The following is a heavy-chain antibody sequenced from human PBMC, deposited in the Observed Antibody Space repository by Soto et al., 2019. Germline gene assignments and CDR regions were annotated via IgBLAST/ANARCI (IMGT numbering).Heavy chain of an antibody. D-gene: IGHD3-22*01. CDR3: AKDEGVTMSGLEG. Sequence: EVQLLESGGGLVQPGGSLRLSCAASGFTFSNYAMTWVRQAPGKGLEWVSAVSGSGSTTHYADSLKGRFIISRDNSKNTLYLQINSLKADDTAVYYCAKDEGVTMSGLEGWGQGTLVTVSS. CDR2: VSGSGSTT. CDR1: GFTFSNYA. V-gene: IGHV3-23*01. J-gene: IGHJ4*02.